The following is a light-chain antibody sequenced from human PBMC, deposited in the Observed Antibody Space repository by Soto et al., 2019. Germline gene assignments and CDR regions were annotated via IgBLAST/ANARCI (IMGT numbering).Light chain of an antibody. CDR3: QQSYSTLFT. CDR2: AAS. Sequence: DIQMTQSPSSLSASVGDRVTITCRASQTIIRYLNWYQQKPGRAPNLLIYAASSLQSGVPSRFSGGESGTEFPLTISSLQPEDFATYYCQQSYSTLFTFGPGTKVEIK. CDR1: QTIIRY. V-gene: IGKV1-39*01. J-gene: IGKJ3*01.